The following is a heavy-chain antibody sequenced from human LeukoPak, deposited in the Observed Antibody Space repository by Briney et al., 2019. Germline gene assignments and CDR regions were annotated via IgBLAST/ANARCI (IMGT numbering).Heavy chain of an antibody. J-gene: IGHJ1*01. V-gene: IGHV1-69*04. D-gene: IGHD2-21*02. CDR2: IIPILGIA. CDR3: ARGCGGDCYSSEYFQH. Sequence: SVKVSCKASGGTFSSYAISWVRQAPGQGLEWMGRIIPILGIANYAQKSQGRVTITADKSTSTAYMELSSLRSEDTAVYYCARGCGGDCYSSEYFQHWGQGTLVTVSS. CDR1: GGTFSSYA.